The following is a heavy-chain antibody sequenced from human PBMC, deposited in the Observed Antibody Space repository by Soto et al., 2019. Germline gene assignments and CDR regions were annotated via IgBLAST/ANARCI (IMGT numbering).Heavy chain of an antibody. J-gene: IGHJ4*02. CDR1: GFTFDDYA. CDR3: AKAGYCSGCSCYSELDY. Sequence: EVQLVESGGGLVQPGRSLRLSCAASGFTFDDYAMHWVRQAPGKGLEWVSGISWNSGSIGYADSVKGRFTISRDNAKNSLYLQMNSLRAEDTALYYCAKAGYCSGCSCYSELDYWGQGTLVTVSS. CDR2: ISWNSGSI. V-gene: IGHV3-9*01. D-gene: IGHD2-15*01.